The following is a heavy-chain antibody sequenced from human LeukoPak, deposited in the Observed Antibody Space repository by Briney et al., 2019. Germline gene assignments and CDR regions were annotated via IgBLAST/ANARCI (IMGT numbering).Heavy chain of an antibody. CDR1: GFTVGSDY. V-gene: IGHV3-66*01. CDR2: ISSGGST. CDR3: GRVGDGYNDNY. Sequence: PGGSLRLSCAASGFTVGSDYMGWVRQAPGKGLEWVSLISSGGSTYYADSLKGRFTISRDNSKNTLYLQMNSLRAEDTAVYYCGRVGDGYNDNYWGQGTLVTVSS. J-gene: IGHJ4*02. D-gene: IGHD5-24*01.